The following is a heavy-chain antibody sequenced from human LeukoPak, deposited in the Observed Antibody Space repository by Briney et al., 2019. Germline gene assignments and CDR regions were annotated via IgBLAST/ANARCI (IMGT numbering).Heavy chain of an antibody. CDR1: GFSFSSYS. V-gene: IGHV3-48*04. CDR2: ISSSGSTI. J-gene: IGHJ3*02. D-gene: IGHD1-26*01. Sequence: GGSLRLSCAASGFSFSSYSMNWVRQAPGEGLEWVSYISSSGSTIYYADSVKGRFTISRDNAKNSLYLQMNSLRAEDTAVYYCARVGATSDAFDIWGQGTMVTVSS. CDR3: ARVGATSDAFDI.